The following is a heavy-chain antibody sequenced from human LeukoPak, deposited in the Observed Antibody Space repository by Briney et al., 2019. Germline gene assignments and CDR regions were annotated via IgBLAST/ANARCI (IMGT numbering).Heavy chain of an antibody. CDR1: GGSISSTTHY. CDR2: IYYSGST. D-gene: IGHD7-27*01. Sequence: SETLSLTCSVSGGSISSTTHYWAWIRQPPGKGLEWIGYIYYSGSTNYSPSLKSRVTISVDTSKDQFSLKLSSVTAADTAVYYCARGWGYFDSWGQGTLVTVSS. V-gene: IGHV4-61*05. J-gene: IGHJ4*02. CDR3: ARGWGYFDS.